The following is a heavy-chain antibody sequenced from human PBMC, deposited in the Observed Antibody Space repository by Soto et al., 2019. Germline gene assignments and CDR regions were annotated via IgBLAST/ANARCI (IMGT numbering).Heavy chain of an antibody. CDR1: GGSVTKSSYY. Sequence: SETLSLTCTFSGGSVTKSSYYWGWIRQFPGKGLEWIGYIYYSGSTYYNPSLQSRVTISIDTSKNQFSLKLSSVTAADTAIYYCARAVLPATAPFDYWGQGTLVTVSS. CDR2: IYYSGST. V-gene: IGHV4-61*01. J-gene: IGHJ4*02. CDR3: ARAVLPATAPFDY. D-gene: IGHD2-2*01.